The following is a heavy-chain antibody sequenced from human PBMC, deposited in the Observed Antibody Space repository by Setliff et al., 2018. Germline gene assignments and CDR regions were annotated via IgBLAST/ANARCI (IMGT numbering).Heavy chain of an antibody. J-gene: IGHJ4*02. V-gene: IGHV4-39*01. D-gene: IGHD7-27*01. CDR1: GGSISNSDYY. CDR3: ARHRPNLPFDA. Sequence: SETLSLTCSVSGGSISNSDYYWDWIRQPPGKGLEWVGRVYYSGDTYYIPSLLSRVTISVDTSKNQFSLKLSPVTAADTSVYFCARHRPNLPFDAWGQGALVTVSS. CDR2: VYYSGDT.